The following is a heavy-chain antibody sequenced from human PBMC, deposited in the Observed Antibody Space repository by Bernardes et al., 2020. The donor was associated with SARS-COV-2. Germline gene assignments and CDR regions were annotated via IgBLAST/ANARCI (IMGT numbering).Heavy chain of an antibody. J-gene: IGHJ5*02. Sequence: SEPLSLTCAVYGGSFSGYYWSWIRQPPGKGLEWIGEINHSGSTNYNPSLKSRVTISVDTSKNQFSLKLSSVTAADTAVYYCARAYGSGKMRPRFDPWGQGTLVTVSS. CDR3: ARAYGSGKMRPRFDP. CDR1: GGSFSGYY. CDR2: INHSGST. V-gene: IGHV4-34*01. D-gene: IGHD3-10*01.